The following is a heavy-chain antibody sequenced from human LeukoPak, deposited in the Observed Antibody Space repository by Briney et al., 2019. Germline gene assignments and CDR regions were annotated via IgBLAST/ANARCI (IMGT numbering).Heavy chain of an antibody. CDR3: ARDPTTVTKGLDI. J-gene: IGHJ3*02. V-gene: IGHV1-69*05. CDR2: IIPIFGTA. D-gene: IGHD4-17*01. CDR1: GGTFSSYA. Sequence: SVKVSCKASGGTFSSYAISWVRQAPGQGLEWMGGIIPIFGTANYAQKFQGRVTITTDESTSTAYMELSRLRSEDTAVYYCARDPTTVTKGLDIWGQGTMVTVSS.